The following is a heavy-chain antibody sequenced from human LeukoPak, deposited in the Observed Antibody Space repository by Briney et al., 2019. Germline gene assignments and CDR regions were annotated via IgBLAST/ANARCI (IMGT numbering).Heavy chain of an antibody. CDR3: ARDTNGNWFDP. D-gene: IGHD3-16*01. J-gene: IGHJ5*02. V-gene: IGHV1-69*13. CDR1: GGTFSNYA. Sequence: SVKVSCKASGGTFSNYAISWVRQAPGQGLEWMGGIIPIFGTANYAQKFQGRVTITADESTSTAYMELSSLRSEDTAVYYCARDTNGNWFDPWGQGTLVTVSS. CDR2: IIPIFGTA.